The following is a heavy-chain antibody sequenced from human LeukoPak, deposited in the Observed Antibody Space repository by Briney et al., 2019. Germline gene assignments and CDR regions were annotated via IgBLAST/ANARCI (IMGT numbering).Heavy chain of an antibody. V-gene: IGHV4-39*07. CDR3: ARGSSVGATYLHNFDY. Sequence: SETLSLTCTVSGGSISSSSYYWGWIRQPPGKGLEWIGSIYYSGSTYYNPSLKSRVTISVDTSKNQFSLKLSSVTAADTAVYYCARGSSVGATYLHNFDYWGQGTLVTVSS. CDR2: IYYSGST. J-gene: IGHJ4*02. D-gene: IGHD1-26*01. CDR1: GGSISSSSYY.